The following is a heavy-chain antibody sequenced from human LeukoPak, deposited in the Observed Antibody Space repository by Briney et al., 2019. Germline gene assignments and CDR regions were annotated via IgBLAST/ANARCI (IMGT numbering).Heavy chain of an antibody. CDR3: AKSGGSSWYNWFDP. CDR1: GFTFSSYG. Sequence: GGSLRLSCAASGFTFSSYGMSWVRQAPGKGLEWVAAISGSGGSTYYADSVKGRFTISRDNSKNTLYLQMISLRAEDTAVYYCAKSGGSSWYNWFDPWGQGTLVTVSS. V-gene: IGHV3-23*01. J-gene: IGHJ5*02. CDR2: ISGSGGST. D-gene: IGHD6-13*01.